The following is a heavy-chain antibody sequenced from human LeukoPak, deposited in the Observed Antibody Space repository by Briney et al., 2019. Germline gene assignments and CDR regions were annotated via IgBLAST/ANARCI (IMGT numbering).Heavy chain of an antibody. CDR3: ASDNRVYGSGSYAFDI. J-gene: IGHJ3*02. Sequence: GGSLRLSCAASGFTFSHYNMSWVRQAPGKGLEWVSSITTSSSHIYYADSVKGRFTISRDNARNSLYLQMNSLRAEDTAVYYCASDNRVYGSGSYAFDIWGQGTMVTVSS. CDR1: GFTFSHYN. D-gene: IGHD3-10*01. CDR2: ITTSSSHI. V-gene: IGHV3-21*01.